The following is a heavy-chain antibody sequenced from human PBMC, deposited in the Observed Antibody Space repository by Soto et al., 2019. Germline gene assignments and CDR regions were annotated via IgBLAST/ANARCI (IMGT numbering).Heavy chain of an antibody. CDR2: LIPLFGTT. Sequence: QVQLVQSGAEVKKPGSSVKVSCEASGGTFSGHAISWVRQAPGQGPEWMGGLIPLFGTTQHAQNFQDRLTITADKSTSTAYMELTSLRFEDTAVDYGARGSNWGYRFDSWGQGTLVTVSS. J-gene: IGHJ4*02. V-gene: IGHV1-69*06. CDR1: GGTFSGHA. CDR3: ARGSNWGYRFDS. D-gene: IGHD7-27*01.